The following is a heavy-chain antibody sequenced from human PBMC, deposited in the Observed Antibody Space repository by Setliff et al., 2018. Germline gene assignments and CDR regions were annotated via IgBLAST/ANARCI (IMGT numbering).Heavy chain of an antibody. CDR1: GYTFTGYY. Sequence: ASVKVSCKASGYTFTGYYLHWVRQAPGQGLEWMGIIDPSTDDTNYAQKFQGRVTMTKDTSTTTVYMELSSLRSEDTAVDYCARAALESGYYYGQGHYFDYWGQGTLVTVSS. D-gene: IGHD5-18*01. V-gene: IGHV1-46*01. CDR2: IDPSTDDT. J-gene: IGHJ4*02. CDR3: ARAALESGYYYGQGHYFDY.